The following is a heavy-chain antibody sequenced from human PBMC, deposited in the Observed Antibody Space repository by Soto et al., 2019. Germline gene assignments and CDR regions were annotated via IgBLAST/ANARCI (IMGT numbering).Heavy chain of an antibody. D-gene: IGHD4-4*01. CDR3: VIQRTTVITPAYFDY. V-gene: IGHV4-39*01. CDR2: VYYRGRS. CDR1: GGSVTNSSYY. J-gene: IGHJ4*02. Sequence: SETLSLTCTVSGGSVTNSSYYWGWIRQSPGKGLEWIGSVYYRGRSYSKSSVKSRVTISVDTSKNQFSLNLNSVTASDTAVYFCVIQRTTVITPAYFDYWGPGALVTVSS.